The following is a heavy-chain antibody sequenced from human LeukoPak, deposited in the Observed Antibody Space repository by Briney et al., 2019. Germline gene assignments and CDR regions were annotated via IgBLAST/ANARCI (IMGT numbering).Heavy chain of an antibody. CDR1: GFTVSSNY. Sequence: GGSLRLSCAASGFTVSSNYMSWVRQAPGKGLEWVSVIYSGGSTYYADSVKGRFTISRDNSKNTLYLQMNSLRAEDTAVYYCARDRITILEVVAYEYYYMDVWGKGTTVTVSS. CDR2: IYSGGST. J-gene: IGHJ6*03. V-gene: IGHV3-66*02. CDR3: ARDRITILEVVAYEYYYMDV. D-gene: IGHD3-3*01.